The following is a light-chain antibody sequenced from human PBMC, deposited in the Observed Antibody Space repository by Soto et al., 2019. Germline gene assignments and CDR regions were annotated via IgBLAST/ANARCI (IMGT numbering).Light chain of an antibody. J-gene: IGKJ3*01. V-gene: IGKV3-20*01. CDR2: GAS. CDR1: QSVTSNY. CDR3: HQYSSSVT. Sequence: EIVLTQSPGTLSLSPGERATLSCRASQSVTSNYVAWYQQTPGQAPRLLFFGASIRATGIPDRFSGSGSGTDFTLTISRLEPEDFAVYYCHQYSSSVTFGPGTKVDIK.